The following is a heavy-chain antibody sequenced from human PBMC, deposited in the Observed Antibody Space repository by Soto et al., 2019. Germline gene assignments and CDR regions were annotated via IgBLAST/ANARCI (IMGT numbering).Heavy chain of an antibody. V-gene: IGHV3-30-3*01. CDR3: AREDGYCISTSCDEGGGNWFDP. J-gene: IGHJ5*02. CDR2: ISYDGSNK. Sequence: QVQLVESGGGVVQPGRSLRLSCAASGFTFSSYAMHWVRQAPGKGLEWVAVISYDGSNKYYADSVKGRFTISRDNSKNTLDLQMTSLRAEDTAVYYCAREDGYCISTSCDEGGGNWFDPWGQGTLVTVSS. CDR1: GFTFSSYA. D-gene: IGHD2-2*01.